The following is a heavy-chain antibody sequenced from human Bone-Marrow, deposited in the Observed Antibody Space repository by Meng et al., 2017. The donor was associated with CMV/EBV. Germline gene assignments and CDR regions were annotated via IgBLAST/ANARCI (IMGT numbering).Heavy chain of an antibody. D-gene: IGHD3-3*01. CDR3: AKDPGNYDFWSGYFRDYYYYGMDV. CDR1: GFTFSSYW. CDR2: INSDGSST. Sequence: GESLKISCAASGFTFSSYWMHWVRQAPGKGLVWVSRINSDGSSTSYADSVKGRFTISRDNAKNTLYLQMNSLRAEDTAVYYCAKDPGNYDFWSGYFRDYYYYGMDVWGQGTTVTVSS. V-gene: IGHV3-74*01. J-gene: IGHJ6*02.